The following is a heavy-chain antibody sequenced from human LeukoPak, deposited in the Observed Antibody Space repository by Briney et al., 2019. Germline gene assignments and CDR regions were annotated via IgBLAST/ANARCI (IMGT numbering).Heavy chain of an antibody. CDR2: ISGSGGST. CDR1: GFTFSSYA. J-gene: IGHJ6*02. Sequence: GGSLRPSCAASGFTFSSYAMSWVRQAPGKGLEWVSAISGSGGSTYYAASVKGRFTISRDNSKNTLYLQMNSLRAEDTAVYYCAKDLTAQYSRRPLSFDYYYGMDVWGQGTTVTVS. CDR3: AKDLTAQYSRRPLSFDYYYGMDV. D-gene: IGHD5-12*01. V-gene: IGHV3-23*01.